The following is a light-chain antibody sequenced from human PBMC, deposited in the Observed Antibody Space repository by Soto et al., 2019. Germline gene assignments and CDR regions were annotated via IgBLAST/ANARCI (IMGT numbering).Light chain of an antibody. CDR3: AARDDRLNGHV. V-gene: IGLV1-44*01. CDR2: SDT. Sequence: QSVLTRPPSLSATPGQRVTISCSGGGSNVGSNGVEWFQQLPGAAPQLLIYSDTERPSGVPDRFSGSRAGTPASLAISGLQSEDEADYYCAARDDRLNGHVFGTGTKVTVL. CDR1: GSNVGSNG. J-gene: IGLJ1*01.